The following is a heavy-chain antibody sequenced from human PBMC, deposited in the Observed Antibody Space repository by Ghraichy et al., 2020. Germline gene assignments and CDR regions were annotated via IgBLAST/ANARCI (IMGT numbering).Heavy chain of an antibody. CDR2: ISGSGGST. Sequence: GGSLRLSCAASGFTFSSYAMSWVRQAPGKGLEWVSTISGSGGSTYYADSVKGRFTISRDNSKNTLYLQMNSLRAEDTAVYYCAKDQDYGDYYYGMDVWGQGTTVTVSS. J-gene: IGHJ6*02. V-gene: IGHV3-23*01. CDR3: AKDQDYGDYYYGMDV. CDR1: GFTFSSYA. D-gene: IGHD3-16*01.